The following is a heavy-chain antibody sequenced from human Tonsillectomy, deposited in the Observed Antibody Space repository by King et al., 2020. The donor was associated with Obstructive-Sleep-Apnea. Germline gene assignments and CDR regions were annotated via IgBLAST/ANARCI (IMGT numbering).Heavy chain of an antibody. J-gene: IGHJ4*02. Sequence: QLQESGPGLVKPSETLSLTCTVSGGSITRYYWSWIRQPPGKGLEWLGYIYYTGSANYNPSLKSRVTISVDTSKNQFSLRLSSVTAADTAVFYCAREWLGVDYWGQGTLVTVSS. CDR2: IYYTGSA. D-gene: IGHD6-19*01. CDR3: AREWLGVDY. V-gene: IGHV4-59*01. CDR1: GGSITRYY.